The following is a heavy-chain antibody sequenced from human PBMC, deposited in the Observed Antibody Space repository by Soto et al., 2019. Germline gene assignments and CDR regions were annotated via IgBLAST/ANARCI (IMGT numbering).Heavy chain of an antibody. Sequence: PSQTLSLTCAISGDSVSSNSAAWNWIRQSPSRGLEWLGRTYYRSKWYNDYAVSVKSRITINPDTSKNQFSLQLNSVTPEDTAVYYCARDRTYSGYEGSWFDPWGQGTLVTVSS. J-gene: IGHJ5*02. V-gene: IGHV6-1*01. D-gene: IGHD5-12*01. CDR3: ARDRTYSGYEGSWFDP. CDR2: TYYRSKWYN. CDR1: GDSVSSNSAA.